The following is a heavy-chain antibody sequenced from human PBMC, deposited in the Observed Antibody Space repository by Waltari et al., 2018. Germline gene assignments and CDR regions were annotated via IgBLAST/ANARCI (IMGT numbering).Heavy chain of an antibody. CDR2: IDYRGST. CDR3: ARRRTTVTTYYFDY. V-gene: IGHV4-39*01. CDR1: GGSLSSSGYY. Sequence: QLQLQESGPGLVKPSETLSLTCTVSGGSLSSSGYYWGWIRQPPGKGIEWIGSIDYRGSTYYNPSLQSRVTISVDTSKNQFSLKLSSVTAADTAVFFCARRRTTVTTYYFDYWGQGTLVTVSS. J-gene: IGHJ4*02. D-gene: IGHD4-17*01.